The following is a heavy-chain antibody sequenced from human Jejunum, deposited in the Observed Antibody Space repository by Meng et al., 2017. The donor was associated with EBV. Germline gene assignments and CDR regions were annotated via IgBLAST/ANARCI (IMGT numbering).Heavy chain of an antibody. J-gene: IGHJ5*01. CDR2: IYSDSTT. D-gene: IGHD6-19*01. CDR3: AKRETSGWYDL. V-gene: IGHV3-53*01. Sequence: QVVDSGAVLIQPGGSLRLSRAASGFIVSNSYFSWVRQAPGKGLEWVSVIYSDSTTHYADSVKGRFTMSRDNSKSTLFLQMDSLRAEDTAIYHCAKRETSGWYDLWGQGTLVTVSS. CDR1: GFIVSNSY.